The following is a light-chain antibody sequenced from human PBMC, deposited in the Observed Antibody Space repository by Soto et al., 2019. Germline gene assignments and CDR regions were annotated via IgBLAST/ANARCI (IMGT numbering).Light chain of an antibody. CDR3: SSYRSSSTLYV. V-gene: IGLV2-14*01. Sequence: QSALTQPASVSGSPGQSITISCTGTSSDVGGYNYVSWYQQHPGKAPKLMIYDVNNQPSGVSNRFSGSKSGNTASLTIYGLQAEDEADYYCSSYRSSSTLYVFGTGTKVTVL. J-gene: IGLJ1*01. CDR1: SSDVGGYNY. CDR2: DVN.